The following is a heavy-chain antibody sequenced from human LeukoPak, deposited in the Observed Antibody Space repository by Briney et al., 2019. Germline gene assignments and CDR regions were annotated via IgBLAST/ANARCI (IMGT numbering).Heavy chain of an antibody. CDR3: AREDYSSGWSNFDY. CDR1: GFTFDDYT. D-gene: IGHD6-19*01. V-gene: IGHV3-43*01. CDR2: ISWDGGST. J-gene: IGHJ4*02. Sequence: GGSLRLSCAASGFTFDDYTMHWVRQAPGKGLEWVSLISWDGGSTYYADSVKGRFTISRDNSKNSLYLQMNSLRAEDTAVYYCAREDYSSGWSNFDYWGQGTLVTVSS.